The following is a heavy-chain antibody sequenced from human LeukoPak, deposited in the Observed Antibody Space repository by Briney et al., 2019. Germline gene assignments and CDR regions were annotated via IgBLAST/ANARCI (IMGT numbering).Heavy chain of an antibody. J-gene: IGHJ4*02. D-gene: IGHD7-27*01. CDR1: GFSLSTSGVG. Sequence: SGPTLVNPTQTLTLTCTFSGFSLSTSGVGVGWIRQPPGKALEWLALIYWNDDKRYRPSLKSRLTITKDTSKNQVALTMTNMDPVDTATYYCAHRSWGAPGGYWGQGTLVTVSS. V-gene: IGHV2-5*01. CDR2: IYWNDDK. CDR3: AHRSWGAPGGY.